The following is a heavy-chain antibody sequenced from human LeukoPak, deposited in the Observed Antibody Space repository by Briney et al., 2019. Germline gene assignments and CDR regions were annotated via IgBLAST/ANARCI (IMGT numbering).Heavy chain of an antibody. Sequence: PSETLSLTCTVSGGSLSSHYWSWLRQPPGKGLEWIGYIYCSGSTNYNPSLKSRVTISVDTSKNQFSLKLSSVTAADTAVYYCAREAAARGDYYYMDVWGKGTTVTVSS. CDR2: IYCSGST. CDR1: GGSLSSHY. D-gene: IGHD6-13*01. CDR3: AREAAARGDYYYMDV. V-gene: IGHV4-59*11. J-gene: IGHJ6*03.